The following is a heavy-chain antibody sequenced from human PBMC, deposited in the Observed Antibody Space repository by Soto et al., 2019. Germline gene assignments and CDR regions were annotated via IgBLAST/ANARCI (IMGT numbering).Heavy chain of an antibody. Sequence: EVQLVETGGGLIQPGGSLRLSCAASGFTVSSNYMSWVRQAPGKGLEWVSVIYSGGSTYYADSVRCRFTISRDNSKNTLYLQMKSPRAEDTAVYYCARDPPATRHGMDVWGQGTTVTVSS. J-gene: IGHJ6*02. CDR3: ARDPPATRHGMDV. CDR1: GFTVSSNY. V-gene: IGHV3-53*02. CDR2: IYSGGST.